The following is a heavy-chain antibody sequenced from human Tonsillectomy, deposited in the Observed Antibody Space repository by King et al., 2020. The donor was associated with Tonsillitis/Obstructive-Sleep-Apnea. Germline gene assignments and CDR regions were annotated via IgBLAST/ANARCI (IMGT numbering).Heavy chain of an antibody. D-gene: IGHD3-3*01. Sequence: VQLQESGPGLVKPSETLSLTCTVSGGSIISYYWIWIRQPPGKGLEWIGYIYYSGSTNYNPSLKSRVTISVDTSQNPFSLKLSSVTAADTAVYYCARDGTEDYDFWSGYPSLLGYWGQGTLVTVSS. V-gene: IGHV4-59*01. CDR2: IYYSGST. CDR3: ARDGTEDYDFWSGYPSLLGY. CDR1: GGSIISYY. J-gene: IGHJ4*02.